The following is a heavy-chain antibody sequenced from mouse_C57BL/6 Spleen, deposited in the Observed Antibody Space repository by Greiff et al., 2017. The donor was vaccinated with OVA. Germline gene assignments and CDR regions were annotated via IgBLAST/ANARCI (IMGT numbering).Heavy chain of an antibody. Sequence: EVQLQQSGPELVKPGASVKISCKASGYTFTDYYMNWVKQSHGKSLEWIGDINPNNGGTSYNQKFKGKATLTVDKSSSTAYMELRSLTSEDSAVYYCGSTMVTTGVFDYWGQGTTLTVSS. J-gene: IGHJ2*01. CDR1: GYTFTDYY. V-gene: IGHV1-26*01. CDR3: GSTMVTTGVFDY. D-gene: IGHD2-2*01. CDR2: INPNNGGT.